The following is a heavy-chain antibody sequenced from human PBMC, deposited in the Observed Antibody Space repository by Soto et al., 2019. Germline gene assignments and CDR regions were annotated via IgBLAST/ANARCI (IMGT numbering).Heavy chain of an antibody. Sequence: SETLSLTCAVYGGSFSGYYWSWIRQPPGKGLEWIGEINHSGSTNYNPSLKSRVTISVDTSKNKFSLKLSSVTAADTAVYYCASPGGYCSSTSCQGFDYWGQGTLVTVSS. D-gene: IGHD2-2*01. V-gene: IGHV4-34*01. CDR1: GGSFSGYY. CDR3: ASPGGYCSSTSCQGFDY. J-gene: IGHJ4*02. CDR2: INHSGST.